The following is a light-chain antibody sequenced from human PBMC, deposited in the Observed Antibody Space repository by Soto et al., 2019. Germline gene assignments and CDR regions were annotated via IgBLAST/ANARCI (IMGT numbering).Light chain of an antibody. Sequence: QSVLTQPPSASGTPGQRVTISCSGSSSNIGSNTVNWYQQLPGTAPKLLIFEVNKRPSGVPDRFSGSKSGNTASLTVSGLQAEDEAVYYCASYAGNSRYVFGTGTKVTVL. CDR3: ASYAGNSRYV. V-gene: IGLV1-44*01. CDR2: EVN. J-gene: IGLJ1*01. CDR1: SSNIGSNT.